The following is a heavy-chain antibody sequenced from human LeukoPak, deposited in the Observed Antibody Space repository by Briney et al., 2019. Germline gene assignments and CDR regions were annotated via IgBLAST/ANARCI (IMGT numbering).Heavy chain of an antibody. CDR2: INPNSGGT. CDR3: ARLAAAGGYYYYYGMDV. V-gene: IGHV1-2*02. Sequence: GASVKVSCKASGYTFTGYYMHWVRQAPGQGLEWMGWINPNSGGTNYAQKFQGRVTMTRDTSISTAYMELSRLRSDDTAVYYCARLAAAGGYYYYYGMDVWGQGTTVTVSS. CDR1: GYTFTGYY. J-gene: IGHJ6*02. D-gene: IGHD6-13*01.